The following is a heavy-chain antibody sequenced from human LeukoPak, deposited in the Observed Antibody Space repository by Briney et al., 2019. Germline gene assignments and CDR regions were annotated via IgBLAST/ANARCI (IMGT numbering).Heavy chain of an antibody. Sequence: SETLSLTCTVSGGSISSSSYYWGWIRQPPGKGLGWIGSIYYSGSTYYNPSLKSRVTISVDTSKNQFSLKLSSVTAADTAVYYCARFWGTAAMFDYWGQGTLVTVSS. V-gene: IGHV4-39*01. CDR1: GGSISSSSYY. CDR2: IYYSGST. D-gene: IGHD2-2*01. CDR3: ARFWGTAAMFDY. J-gene: IGHJ4*02.